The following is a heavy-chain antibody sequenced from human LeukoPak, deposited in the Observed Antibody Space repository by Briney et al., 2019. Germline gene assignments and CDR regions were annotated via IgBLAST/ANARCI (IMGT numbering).Heavy chain of an antibody. J-gene: IGHJ4*02. Sequence: GASVKVSCKASGGTFSSYAISWERQAPGQGLEWMGGIIPIFGTANYAQKFQGRVTITADESTSTAYMELSSLRSEDTAVYYCARALWFGESSPDYWGQGTLVTVSS. CDR2: IIPIFGTA. CDR1: GGTFSSYA. D-gene: IGHD3-10*01. CDR3: ARALWFGESSPDY. V-gene: IGHV1-69*13.